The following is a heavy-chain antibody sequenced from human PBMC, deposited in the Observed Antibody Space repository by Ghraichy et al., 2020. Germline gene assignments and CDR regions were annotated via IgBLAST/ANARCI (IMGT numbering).Heavy chain of an antibody. V-gene: IGHV1-2*02. Sequence: ASVKVSCKASGYIFVAYHIHWVRQAPGQGLEWMGWINANSGVTDFAPKFQGRVTMTRDTSISTAYMELSSLTSDDTAVYFCARAHMIGETSFSFAHWGQGTLVTVSS. CDR1: GYIFVAYH. CDR3: ARAHMIGETSFSFAH. CDR2: INANSGVT. D-gene: IGHD3-10*02. J-gene: IGHJ5*02.